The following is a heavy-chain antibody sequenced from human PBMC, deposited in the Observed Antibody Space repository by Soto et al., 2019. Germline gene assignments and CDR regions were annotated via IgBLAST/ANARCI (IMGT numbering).Heavy chain of an antibody. CDR3: AKDMKWGGMTTIHYFDS. Sequence: GGSLRLSCVASGFTLDDYAMHWVRQAPGKGLEWVSGISANGDTIDYADSVKGRFTISRDNAKNSLFMQMNSLRPEDTALYYCAKDMKWGGMTTIHYFDSWGQGTQVTVSS. CDR1: GFTLDDYA. V-gene: IGHV3-9*01. J-gene: IGHJ4*02. CDR2: ISANGDTI. D-gene: IGHD4-17*01.